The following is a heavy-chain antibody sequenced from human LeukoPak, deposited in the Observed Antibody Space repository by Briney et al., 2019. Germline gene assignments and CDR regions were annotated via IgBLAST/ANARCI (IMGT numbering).Heavy chain of an antibody. J-gene: IGHJ4*02. CDR3: ARDLKSYPGPDY. CDR2: INPSGGST. V-gene: IGHV1-46*01. Sequence: ASVKVSCKASGYTXTSYYMHGVRQAPGQGLEWMGIINPSGGSTSYAQKFQGRVTMTRDTSTSTVYMELSSLRSEDTAVYYCARDLKSYPGPDYWGQGTLVTVSS. CDR1: GYTXTSYY.